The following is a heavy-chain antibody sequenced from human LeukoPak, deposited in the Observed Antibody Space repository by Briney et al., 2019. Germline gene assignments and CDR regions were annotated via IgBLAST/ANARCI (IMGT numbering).Heavy chain of an antibody. J-gene: IGHJ4*02. CDR1: GFTFSSYA. CDR3: AREELGSD. D-gene: IGHD3-10*01. V-gene: IGHV3-30*04. CDR2: ISYDGSNK. Sequence: GGSLRLSCAASGFTFSSYAMHWVRQAPGKGLEWVALISYDGSNKYYADSVKARFIISRDNSKNTVYLQMNSLRAEDTAVYYCAREELGSDWGQGTLVTVSS.